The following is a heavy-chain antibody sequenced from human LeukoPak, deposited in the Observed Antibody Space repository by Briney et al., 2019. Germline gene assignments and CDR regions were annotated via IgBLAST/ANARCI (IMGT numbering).Heavy chain of an antibody. CDR2: INPDGSGK. V-gene: IGHV3-7*04. CDR1: GFRFSGYW. J-gene: IGHJ4*02. CDR3: AGGAN. Sequence: GGSLRLSCEASGFRFSGYWLNWVRQAPGQGLEWVANINPDGSGKYYVDSVKGRFTISRDDAKNSLYLQMNSLRAEDTAVYYCAGGANWGEGTPVTVSS.